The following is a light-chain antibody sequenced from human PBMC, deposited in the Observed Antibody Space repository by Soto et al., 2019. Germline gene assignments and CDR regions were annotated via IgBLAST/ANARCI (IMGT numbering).Light chain of an antibody. CDR3: QQYNSYPWT. V-gene: IGKV1-5*01. J-gene: IGKJ1*01. Sequence: DIQMTQSPSSLSGSVGDRVTITCRASQSILSWLALYQQELWEAPERLISDASSFESGVPSTFSGSGPGTEFTPTITSLQHDDFATSYCQQYNSYPWTSG. CDR1: QSILSW. CDR2: DAS.